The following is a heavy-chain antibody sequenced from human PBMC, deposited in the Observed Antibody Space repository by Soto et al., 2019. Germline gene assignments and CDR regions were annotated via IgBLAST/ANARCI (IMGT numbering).Heavy chain of an antibody. Sequence: QVQLEESGGGVVQPGRSLRLSCAASGFTFSTYAMHWVRQAPSKGLEWVAVMSYDGSNKYYADSVKGRFTISRDNSKNTLFLQMSSLRPEDTGVYYCARGESGAYLQYWGQGTLVTVSS. CDR3: ARGESGAYLQY. CDR1: GFTFSTYA. J-gene: IGHJ1*01. D-gene: IGHD2-15*01. CDR2: MSYDGSNK. V-gene: IGHV3-30*03.